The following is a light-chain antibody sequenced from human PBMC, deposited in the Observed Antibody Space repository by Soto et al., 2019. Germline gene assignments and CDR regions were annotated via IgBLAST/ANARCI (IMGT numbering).Light chain of an antibody. CDR1: QSVSNN. Sequence: EIVLTQSPGTLSLSPGERATLSCRASQSVSNNRLAWYQQKPGQAPRLLIYDASQRATGIAARFSGSGSGTDFTLTISSLEPEDFALYYCQHRSNWPAFGGGTKVDIK. J-gene: IGKJ4*01. CDR3: QHRSNWPA. CDR2: DAS. V-gene: IGKV3-11*01.